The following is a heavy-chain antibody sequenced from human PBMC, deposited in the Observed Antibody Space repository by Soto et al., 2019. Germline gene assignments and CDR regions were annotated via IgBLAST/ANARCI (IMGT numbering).Heavy chain of an antibody. CDR3: ARDSTGAYYYDSSGYYPFDY. V-gene: IGHV4-4*02. CDR1: GGSISSSNW. J-gene: IGHJ4*02. Sequence: SETLSLTCAVSGGSISSSNWWSWVRQPPGKGLEWIGEIYHSGSTNYNPSLKSRVTISVDKSKNQFSLKLSSVTAADTAVYYCARDSTGAYYYDSSGYYPFDYWGQGTLVTVSS. CDR2: IYHSGST. D-gene: IGHD3-22*01.